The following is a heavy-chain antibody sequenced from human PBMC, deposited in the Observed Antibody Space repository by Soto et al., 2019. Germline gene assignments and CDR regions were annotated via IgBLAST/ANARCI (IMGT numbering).Heavy chain of an antibody. D-gene: IGHD3-22*01. CDR1: GFTFSSYA. Sequence: QVQLVESGGGVVQPGRSLRLSCAASGFTFSSYAMHWVRQAPGKGLEWVAVISYDGSNKYYADSVKGRFTISRDNSKNTLYLQMNSLRAEDSAVYYCARVGPHNYDSNGYGFDYWGPGTLVTVSS. CDR2: ISYDGSNK. V-gene: IGHV3-30-3*01. CDR3: ARVGPHNYDSNGYGFDY. J-gene: IGHJ4*02.